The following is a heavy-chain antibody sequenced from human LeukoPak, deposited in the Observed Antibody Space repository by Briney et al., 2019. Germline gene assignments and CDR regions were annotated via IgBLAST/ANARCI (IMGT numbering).Heavy chain of an antibody. J-gene: IGHJ4*02. CDR3: AKDDCSSTSCYFDY. D-gene: IGHD2-2*01. CDR1: GFTFSGYG. V-gene: IGHV3-30*02. CDR2: IRYDGRNK. Sequence: PGGSLRLSCAASGFTFSGYGMHWVRQAPGKGLEWVAFIRYDGRNKYYADSVKGRVTISRDNSKNTLYLQMNSLRAEDTAVFYCAKDDCSSTSCYFDYWGQGTLVTVSS.